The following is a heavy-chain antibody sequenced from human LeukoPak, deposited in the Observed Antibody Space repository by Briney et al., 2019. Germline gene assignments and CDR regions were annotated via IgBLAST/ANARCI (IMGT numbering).Heavy chain of an antibody. CDR1: GFTFSSYS. CDR3: AKDFRDGYNSPTDY. Sequence: PGGSLRLSCAASGFTFSSYSMNWVRQAPGKGLEWVSSISSSSSYIYYADSVKGRFTISRDNAKNSLYLQMNSLRAEDTAVYYCAKDFRDGYNSPTDYWGQGTLVTVSS. J-gene: IGHJ4*02. V-gene: IGHV3-21*01. CDR2: ISSSSSYI. D-gene: IGHD5-24*01.